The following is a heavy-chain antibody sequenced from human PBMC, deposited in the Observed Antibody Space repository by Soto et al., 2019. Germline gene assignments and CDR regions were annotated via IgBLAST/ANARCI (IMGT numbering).Heavy chain of an antibody. CDR2: ISYDGSNK. CDR3: ARDRSARGPFDP. J-gene: IGHJ5*02. V-gene: IGHV3-30-3*01. CDR1: GFTFSSYA. D-gene: IGHD6-25*01. Sequence: GGSLRLSCAASGFTFSSYAMHWVRQAPGKGLEWVAVISYDGSNKYYADSVKGRFTISRDNSKNTLYLQMNSLRAEDTAVYYCARDRSARGPFDPWGQVTLGPVSS.